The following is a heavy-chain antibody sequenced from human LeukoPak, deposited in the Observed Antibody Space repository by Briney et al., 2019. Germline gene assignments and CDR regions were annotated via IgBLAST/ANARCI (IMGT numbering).Heavy chain of an antibody. J-gene: IGHJ4*02. Sequence: GGSLRLSCAASGFTFSSYWMHWVRQAPGKGLVWVSRINTDRSSTTYADSVKGRFTISRDNAKNTLSLQMNSLRAEDTAVYYCAREGSDEGVILYWGQGTLVTVSS. CDR2: INTDRSST. D-gene: IGHD3-16*02. CDR1: GFTFSSYW. V-gene: IGHV3-74*01. CDR3: AREGSDEGVILY.